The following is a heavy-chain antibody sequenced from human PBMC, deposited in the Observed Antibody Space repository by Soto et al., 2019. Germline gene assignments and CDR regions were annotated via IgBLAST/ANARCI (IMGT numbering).Heavy chain of an antibody. D-gene: IGHD3-3*01. CDR1: GGSISSGGYY. CDR3: ARAHMEGFLYYDFWSGYFLSAFDI. CDR2: IYYSGST. V-gene: IGHV4-31*03. Sequence: QVQLQESGPGLVKPSQTLSLTCTVSGGSISSGGYYWSWIRQHPGKGLEWIGYIYYSGSTYYNPSPKGRVTISVDASKNQFSLKLSSVTAADTAVYDCARAHMEGFLYYDFWSGYFLSAFDIWGQGTMVTVSS. J-gene: IGHJ3*02.